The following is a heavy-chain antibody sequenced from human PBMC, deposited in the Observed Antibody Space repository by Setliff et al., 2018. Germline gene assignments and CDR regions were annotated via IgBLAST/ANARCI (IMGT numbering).Heavy chain of an antibody. CDR3: ARMSGFQYMDV. CDR1: GDSISRAKYY. CDR2: IYTDGST. J-gene: IGHJ6*03. V-gene: IGHV4-61*02. D-gene: IGHD3-3*01. Sequence: SETLSLTCTVSGDSISRAKYYWSWIRQSAGKGLECLGRIYTDGSTKYNPSLNSQVTLLIDTAKNQISLRLSSVTAADTAVYYCARMSGFQYMDVWGKGTTVTVSS.